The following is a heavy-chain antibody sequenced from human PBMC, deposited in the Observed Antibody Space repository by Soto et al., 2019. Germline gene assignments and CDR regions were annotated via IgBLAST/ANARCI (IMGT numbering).Heavy chain of an antibody. CDR2: IIPIFDTA. J-gene: IGHJ3*02. D-gene: IGHD3-3*01. V-gene: IGHV1-69*13. Sequence: SVKVSCKASGGTFSSYAISWVRQAPGQGLEWMGGIIPIFDTANYAQKFQGRVTITADESTSTAYMELSSLRSEDTAVYYCARGTLTIFGVSDAFDIWGQGTMVTVSS. CDR1: GGTFSSYA. CDR3: ARGTLTIFGVSDAFDI.